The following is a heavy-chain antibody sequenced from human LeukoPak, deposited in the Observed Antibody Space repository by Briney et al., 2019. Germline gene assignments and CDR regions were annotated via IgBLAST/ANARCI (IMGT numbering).Heavy chain of an antibody. CDR1: GYTFTGYY. CDR2: ISPNSGGT. CDR3: ARVSHTTYYYDSSGYKGVFDY. D-gene: IGHD3-22*01. V-gene: IGHV1-2*02. Sequence: ASVKVSCKASGYTFTGYYIHWVRQAPGQGLEWMGWISPNSGGTSYAQKFQGRVTMTRDTSISTAYMELSRMRSDDTAVYYCARVSHTTYYYDSSGYKGVFDYWGQGTLVTVSS. J-gene: IGHJ4*02.